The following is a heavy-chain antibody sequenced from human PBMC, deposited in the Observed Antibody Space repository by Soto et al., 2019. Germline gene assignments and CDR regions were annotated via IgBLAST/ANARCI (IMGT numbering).Heavy chain of an antibody. CDR2: IERDDDDK. CDR3: ARSIRGPRRFNGMDV. J-gene: IGHJ6*02. D-gene: IGHD1-20*01. V-gene: IGHV2-70*13. Sequence: SGPTLVNPTETLTLTCTFSGFSLTSPGMCVSWIRQSPGKALEWLALIERDDDDKYYSTSLKTRLTISKDTRKNQVVLTMANMEPADTATYYCARSIRGPRRFNGMDVWGQGTTVTV. CDR1: GFSLTSPGMC.